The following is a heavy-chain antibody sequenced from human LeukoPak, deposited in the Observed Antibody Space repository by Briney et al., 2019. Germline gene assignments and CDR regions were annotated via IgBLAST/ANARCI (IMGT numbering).Heavy chain of an antibody. CDR2: INTNTGNP. CDR1: GYTFTSYA. D-gene: IGHD3-10*01. Sequence: ASVKVSCKASGYTFTSYAMNWVRQAPGQGLEWMGWINTNTGNPTYAQGFTGRFVFSLDTSVSTAYLQIGSLKAEDTAVYYCATELTMADGTNWFDPWGQGTLVTVSS. J-gene: IGHJ5*02. CDR3: ATELTMADGTNWFDP. V-gene: IGHV7-4-1*01.